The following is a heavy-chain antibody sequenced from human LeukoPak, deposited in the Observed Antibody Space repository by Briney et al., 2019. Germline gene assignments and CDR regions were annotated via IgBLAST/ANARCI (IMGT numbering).Heavy chain of an antibody. V-gene: IGHV1-2*06. CDR2: INPNNGGT. J-gene: IGHJ3*02. CDR3: ARDWDATATHPDASDI. Sequence: ASVKVSCKASGYSFSDYYVHWVRQAPGQGLEWMGRINPNNGGTNSAQKFEGRVAMTRDTSISTLYMELSSLTSDDTAVYYCARDWDATATHPDASDIWGHGTMVTVSS. CDR1: GYSFSDYY. D-gene: IGHD1-26*01.